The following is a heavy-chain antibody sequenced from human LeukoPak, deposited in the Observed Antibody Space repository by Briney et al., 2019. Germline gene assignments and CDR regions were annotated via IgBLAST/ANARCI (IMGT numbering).Heavy chain of an antibody. D-gene: IGHD2-15*01. J-gene: IGHJ5*02. V-gene: IGHV4-59*08. CDR3: ARGGNWFDP. Sequence: SETLSLTCTVSSGSISSYYWSWIRQPPGKGLEWIGYIYYSGSTNYNPSLKSRVTISVDTSKNQFSLKLSSVTAADTAVYYCARGGNWFDPWGQGTLVTVSS. CDR2: IYYSGST. CDR1: SGSISSYY.